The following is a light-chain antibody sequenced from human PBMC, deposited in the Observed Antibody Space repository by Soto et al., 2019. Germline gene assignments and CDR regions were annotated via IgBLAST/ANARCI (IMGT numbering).Light chain of an antibody. CDR2: DVS. Sequence: QSALTQPRSVSGSPGQSVTISCTGTSSEVGAYNFVSWYQQHPGKAPKLVIFDVSQRPSGVPDRFSGSKSGSTASLTISWLQPEDEADYFCCSYGGSFDVIGTGTKLTVL. CDR1: SSEVGAYNF. V-gene: IGLV2-11*01. CDR3: CSYGGSFDV. J-gene: IGLJ1*01.